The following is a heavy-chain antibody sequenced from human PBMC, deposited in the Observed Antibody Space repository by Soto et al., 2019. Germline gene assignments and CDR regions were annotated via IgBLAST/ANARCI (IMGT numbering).Heavy chain of an antibody. CDR1: GFTFSSYW. D-gene: IGHD6-19*01. Sequence: LRLSCAASGFTFSSYWMSWVRQAPGKGLEWVANIKQDGSEKYYVDSVKGRFTISRDNAKNSLCLQMNSLRAEDTAVYYCARDQGSSGWFDAFDIWGQGTMVTVSS. J-gene: IGHJ3*02. V-gene: IGHV3-7*01. CDR2: IKQDGSEK. CDR3: ARDQGSSGWFDAFDI.